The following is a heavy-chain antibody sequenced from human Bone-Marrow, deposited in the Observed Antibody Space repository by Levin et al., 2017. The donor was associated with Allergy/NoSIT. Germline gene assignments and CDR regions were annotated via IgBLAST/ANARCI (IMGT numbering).Heavy chain of an antibody. CDR3: ANASLVRRYGVAMDV. V-gene: IGHV3-9*01. D-gene: IGHD3-9*01. J-gene: IGHJ6*02. CDR1: GFSFAEYG. Sequence: SCAASGFSFAEYGLYWVRQAPGKGLEWVSGISWNSAIKGYVESVKGRFIISRDNAKNSLFLQMNSLRPEDTAVYYCANASLVRRYGVAMDVWGQGTAVTVSS. CDR2: ISWNSAIK.